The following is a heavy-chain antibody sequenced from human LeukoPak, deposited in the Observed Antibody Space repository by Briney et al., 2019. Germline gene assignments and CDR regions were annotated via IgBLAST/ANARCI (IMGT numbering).Heavy chain of an antibody. J-gene: IGHJ4*02. V-gene: IGHV3-23*01. CDR3: AKRFSY. CDR2: ISGSGGGT. CDR1: GFTFSSYD. Sequence: PGGSMRLSCAASGFTFSSYDMSWVRQAPGKGLKRVAAISGSGGGTYYADSVQGRFTISRYNARNTLYLQMNSLRAEDTAVYVCAKRFSYWGQRTLVTVSS.